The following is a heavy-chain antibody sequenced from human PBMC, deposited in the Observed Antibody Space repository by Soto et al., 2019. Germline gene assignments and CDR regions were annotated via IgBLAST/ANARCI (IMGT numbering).Heavy chain of an antibody. D-gene: IGHD2-15*01. V-gene: IGHV3-33*01. J-gene: IGHJ3*02. CDR3: ASAYCSGGSCLVEAFDI. Sequence: PGGPLRLSCAASGFTFSSYGMHWVRQAPGKGLEWVAVIWYDGSNKYYADSVKGRFTISRDNSKNTLYLQMNSLRAEDTAVYYCASAYCSGGSCLVEAFDIWGQGTMVTVSS. CDR1: GFTFSSYG. CDR2: IWYDGSNK.